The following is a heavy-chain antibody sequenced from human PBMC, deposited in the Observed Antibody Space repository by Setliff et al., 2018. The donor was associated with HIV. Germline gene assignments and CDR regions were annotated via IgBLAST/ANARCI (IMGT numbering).Heavy chain of an antibody. CDR3: ARARRDSYDRGRRNHYYIDV. CDR1: GYTFSSYG. J-gene: IGHJ6*03. D-gene: IGHD3-22*01. CDR2: MNPNSGNT. Sequence: GASVKVSCKASGYTFSSYGINWVRQATGQGLEWMGWMNPNSGNTGYAQKFQGRVTMTRDTSIGTAYMELNNLKFEDTAVYYCARARRDSYDRGRRNHYYIDVWGKGTPVTVSS. V-gene: IGHV1-8*02.